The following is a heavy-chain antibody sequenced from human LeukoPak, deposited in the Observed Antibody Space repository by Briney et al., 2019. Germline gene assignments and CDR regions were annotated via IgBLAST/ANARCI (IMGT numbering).Heavy chain of an antibody. D-gene: IGHD6-19*01. CDR3: ATKQWLAPPPDS. V-gene: IGHV3-74*01. J-gene: IGHJ4*02. CDR2: INTDGTVT. CDR1: GFTFSKYW. Sequence: GGSLRLSCAASGFTFSKYWMLWVRQAPGKGLESVSRINTDGTVTTYADSVKGRFTVSRDNADNTMFLQMNNVRDEDTAVYYCATKQWLAPPPDSWGQGTPVTVSS.